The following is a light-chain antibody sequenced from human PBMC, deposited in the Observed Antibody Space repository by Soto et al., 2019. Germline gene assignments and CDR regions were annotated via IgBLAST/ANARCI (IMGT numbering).Light chain of an antibody. CDR2: DVS. Sequence: QSALTQPASVSGSPGQSITISCTGTSSDVGGYNYVSWYQQHPGKAPKLMIYDVSNRASGVSNRFSGYKSGNTASLTISGLQAEDEADYYCNSYTSSSTLYVFGTGTKVTVL. CDR1: SSDVGGYNY. J-gene: IGLJ1*01. CDR3: NSYTSSSTLYV. V-gene: IGLV2-14*01.